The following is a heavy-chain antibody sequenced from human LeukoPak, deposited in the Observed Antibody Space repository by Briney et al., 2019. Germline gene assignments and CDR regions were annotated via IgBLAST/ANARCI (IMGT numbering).Heavy chain of an antibody. J-gene: IGHJ4*02. V-gene: IGHV3-23*01. CDR2: ISGSGGST. Sequence: PGGPLRLSCAASGFTFSSYAMSWVRQAPGKGLEWVSAISGSGGSTYYADSVKGRSTISRDNSKNTLYLQMNSLRAEDTAVYYCARVFVVVPAAINYFDYWGQGTLVTVSS. CDR3: ARVFVVVPAAINYFDY. D-gene: IGHD2-2*02. CDR1: GFTFSSYA.